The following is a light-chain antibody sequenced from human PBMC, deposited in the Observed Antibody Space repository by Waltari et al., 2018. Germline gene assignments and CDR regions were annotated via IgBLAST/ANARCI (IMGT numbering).Light chain of an antibody. Sequence: RPCKRVGWYLVWYQQTAGQAPRLVISGASSRATSIPDRFSGCESITDFSLTLHRLEPEDFAVYYCQHYVLLPVSFGQETRVEI. V-gene: IGKV3-20*01. J-gene: IGKJ1*01. CDR1: KRVGWY. CDR2: GAS. CDR3: QHYVLLPVS.